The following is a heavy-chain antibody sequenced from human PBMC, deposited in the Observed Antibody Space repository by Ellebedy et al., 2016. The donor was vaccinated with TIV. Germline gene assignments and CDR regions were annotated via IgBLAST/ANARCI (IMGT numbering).Heavy chain of an antibody. Sequence: GESLKISCAASGFTFSSYAMSWVRQAPGKGLEWVSTISNTGSRTYYADSVEGRFIISRDNSKKTVYLQMNSLRDDDSAVYYCAKGRGGGSDTSAPRYYFDYWGLGTLVTVSS. J-gene: IGHJ4*02. V-gene: IGHV3-23*01. CDR1: GFTFSSYA. CDR3: AKGRGGGSDTSAPRYYFDY. D-gene: IGHD3-22*01. CDR2: ISNTGSRT.